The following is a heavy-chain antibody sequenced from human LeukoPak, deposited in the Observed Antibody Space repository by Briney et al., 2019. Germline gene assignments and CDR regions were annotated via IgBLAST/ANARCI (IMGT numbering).Heavy chain of an antibody. Sequence: SETLSLTCTVSGGSISSSSYYWGWIRQPPGKGLEWIGSIYYSGSTYYNPSLKSRVTISVDTSKNQFSLKLSSVTAADTAVYYCAREAGILRYFDWLMGRKVSLYNWFDPWGQGTLVTVSS. J-gene: IGHJ5*02. CDR3: AREAGILRYFDWLMGRKVSLYNWFDP. V-gene: IGHV4-39*02. CDR2: IYYSGST. CDR1: GGSISSSSYY. D-gene: IGHD3-9*01.